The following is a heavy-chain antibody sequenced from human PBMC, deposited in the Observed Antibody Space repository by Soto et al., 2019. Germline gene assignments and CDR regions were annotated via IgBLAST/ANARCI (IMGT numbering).Heavy chain of an antibody. J-gene: IGHJ6*03. V-gene: IGHV3-23*01. D-gene: IGHD3-3*01. CDR3: AKDSRRYDFWSGYGYYYYMDV. Sequence: GWSLRLSCTASGFTFGDYAMSWFRQAPGKGLEWVSAISGSGGSTYYADSVKGRFTISRDNSKNTLYLQMNSLRAEDTAVYYCAKDSRRYDFWSGYGYYYYMDVWGKGTTVTVSS. CDR2: ISGSGGST. CDR1: GFTFGDYA.